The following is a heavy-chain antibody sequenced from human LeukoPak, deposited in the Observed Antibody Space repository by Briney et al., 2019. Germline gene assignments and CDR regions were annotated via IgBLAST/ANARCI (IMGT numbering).Heavy chain of an antibody. CDR1: GFTFSNYA. J-gene: IGHJ4*02. CDR3: ARLGPPYCSGGSCYSGY. V-gene: IGHV3-30*04. CDR2: ISDDGNNK. D-gene: IGHD2-15*01. Sequence: GGSLRLSCAASGFTFSNYAMHWVRQAPGKGLEWVAVISDDGNNKYYADSVKGRFTISRDNSKNTLYLQMNSLRAEDTAVYYCARLGPPYCSGGSCYSGYWGQGTLVTVSS.